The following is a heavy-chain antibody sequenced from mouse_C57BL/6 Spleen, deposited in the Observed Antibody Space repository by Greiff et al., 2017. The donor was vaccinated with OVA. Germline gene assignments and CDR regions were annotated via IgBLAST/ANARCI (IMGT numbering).Heavy chain of an antibody. V-gene: IGHV14-4*01. CDR1: GFNIKDDY. CDR2: IDPENGDT. Sequence: EVQLQQSGAELVRPGASVKLSCTASGFNIKDDYMHWVKQRPEQGLEWIGWIDPENGDTEYASKFQGKATITADTSSNTAYLQLSSLTSEDTAVYYCTTDSSGYASWFAYWGQGTLGTVSA. D-gene: IGHD3-2*02. CDR3: TTDSSGYASWFAY. J-gene: IGHJ3*01.